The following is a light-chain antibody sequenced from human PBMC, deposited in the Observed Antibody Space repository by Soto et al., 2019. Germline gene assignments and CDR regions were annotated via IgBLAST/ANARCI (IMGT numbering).Light chain of an antibody. CDR2: WAS. CDR3: KQYYTTPIT. Sequence: DIVMTQSPDSLAVSLVERATINCESSQSVLYTSNNKNYLAWYQQKPGQAPKLLIYWASTRESRVPDRFSGGGSRTDFNLTISYQQSEDVAIYYCKQYYTTPITFGPGTKVAIK. CDR1: QSVLYTSNNKNY. J-gene: IGKJ3*01. V-gene: IGKV4-1*01.